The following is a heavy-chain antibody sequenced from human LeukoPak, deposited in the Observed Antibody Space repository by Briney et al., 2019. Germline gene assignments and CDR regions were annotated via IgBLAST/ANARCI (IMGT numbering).Heavy chain of an antibody. J-gene: IGHJ3*02. CDR1: GFTFSSHW. Sequence: GGSLRLSCAASGFTFSSHWMHWVRQAPGKGLVWVSRINSDGSSTSYADSVKGRFTISRDNAKNTLYLQMNSLRAEDTAVYYCASLDYYDSSGYYYRAFDIWGQGTMVTVSS. CDR2: INSDGSST. D-gene: IGHD3-22*01. V-gene: IGHV3-74*01. CDR3: ASLDYYDSSGYYYRAFDI.